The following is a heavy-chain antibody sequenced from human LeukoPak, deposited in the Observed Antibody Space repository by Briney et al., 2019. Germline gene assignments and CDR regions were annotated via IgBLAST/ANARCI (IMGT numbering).Heavy chain of an antibody. CDR3: AKRPRVPQDYNSCYMAA. D-gene: IGHD4/OR15-4a*01. CDR1: GFTFNKYA. Sequence: GGSLRLSCAASGFTFNKYALSWVRQPPGKGLEWVSTISFSGLSTYYADSVQGRFSVSRDDSKDTLYLEINSLRAEDTAVYYCAKRPRVPQDYNSCYMAAGGKGTPVPVS. CDR2: ISFSGLST. V-gene: IGHV3-23*01. J-gene: IGHJ6*03.